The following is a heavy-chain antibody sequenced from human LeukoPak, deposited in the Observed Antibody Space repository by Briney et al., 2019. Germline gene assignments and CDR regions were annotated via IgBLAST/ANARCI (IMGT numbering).Heavy chain of an antibody. CDR2: ITPMFGTA. Sequence: ASVNVSCKASGGSFSSYAISWVRQAPGQGLEWMGGITPMFGTANYAQKFQGRVTITADESTSTVYMELSSLRSEDTAVYYCVRDGSYYDSSGYYYLYWGQGTLVTVSS. J-gene: IGHJ4*02. V-gene: IGHV1-69*13. CDR1: GGSFSSYA. D-gene: IGHD3-22*01. CDR3: VRDGSYYDSSGYYYLY.